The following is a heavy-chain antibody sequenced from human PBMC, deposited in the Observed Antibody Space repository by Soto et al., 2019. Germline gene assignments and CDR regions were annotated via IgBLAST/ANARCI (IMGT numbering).Heavy chain of an antibody. CDR3: ASYPHYYDSSGYYYWTNWFDP. V-gene: IGHV4-30-4*08. CDR2: IYYSGST. D-gene: IGHD3-22*01. J-gene: IGHJ5*02. CDR1: GGSFSGYY. Sequence: LSLTCAVYGGSFSGYYWSWIRQPPGKGLEWIGYIYYSGSTYYNPSLKSRVTISVDTSKNQFSLKLSSVTAADTAVYYCASYPHYYDSSGYYYWTNWFDPWGQGTLVTVSS.